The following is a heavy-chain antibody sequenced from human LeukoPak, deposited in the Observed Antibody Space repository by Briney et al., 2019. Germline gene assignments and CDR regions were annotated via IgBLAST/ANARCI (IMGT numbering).Heavy chain of an antibody. CDR1: GFTFSSYA. V-gene: IGHV3-23*01. Sequence: PGGSLRLTCAASGFTFSSYAMTWVRQAPGKGLEWVSTLSGSADGAYYADSVKGRFTISRDNSKNTLYLQMNSLRAEDTAVFYCAKDYYYDSSAFPDYWGQGTLVTVSS. D-gene: IGHD3-22*01. CDR2: LSGSADGA. J-gene: IGHJ4*02. CDR3: AKDYYYDSSAFPDY.